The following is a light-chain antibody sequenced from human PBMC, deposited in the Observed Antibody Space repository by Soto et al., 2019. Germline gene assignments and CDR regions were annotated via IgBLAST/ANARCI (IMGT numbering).Light chain of an antibody. CDR3: HQYNNWPRT. Sequence: EIVMTQSPATLSVSPGERATLSCRASQSVSSNLAWYQQKPGQAPRLLIYGASTRATGIPARFSGSGSGTEFTLTISSLQSEGFAVYYCHQYNNWPRTFGQGTKVEIK. J-gene: IGKJ1*01. CDR1: QSVSSN. V-gene: IGKV3-15*01. CDR2: GAS.